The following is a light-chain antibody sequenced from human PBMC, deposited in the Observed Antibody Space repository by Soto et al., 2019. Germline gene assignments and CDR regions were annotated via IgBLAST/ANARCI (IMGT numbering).Light chain of an antibody. CDR1: QSVTINY. CDR2: GVS. J-gene: IGKJ3*01. CDR3: QQYGSSPFT. V-gene: IGKV3-20*01. Sequence: ENVLTQSPGTLSLSPGERATLSCRASQSVTINYLAWYQQKPGQAPRLLIYGVSTRATGIPDRFTVSGSGTDFTLTISRLEPEDFAVYSGQQYGSSPFTFGPGNKVDIK.